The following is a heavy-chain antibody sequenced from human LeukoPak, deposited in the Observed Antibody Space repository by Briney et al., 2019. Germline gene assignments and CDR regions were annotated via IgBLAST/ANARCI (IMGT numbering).Heavy chain of an antibody. Sequence: GASVKVSCKASGGTFSSYAISWVRQAPGQGLEWMGGIIPIFGTANYAQKFQGRVTITADESTSTAYMELSSLRSEDTAVYYCATLLNPGIAAAGRDYYYYYYMDVWGKGTTVTVSS. CDR1: GGTFSSYA. J-gene: IGHJ6*03. CDR2: IIPIFGTA. CDR3: ATLLNPGIAAAGRDYYYYYYMDV. D-gene: IGHD6-13*01. V-gene: IGHV1-69*13.